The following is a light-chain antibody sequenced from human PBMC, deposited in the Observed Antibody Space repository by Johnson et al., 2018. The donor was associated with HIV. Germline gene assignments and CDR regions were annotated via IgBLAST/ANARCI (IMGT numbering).Light chain of an antibody. CDR1: SSNIGDNY. J-gene: IGLJ1*01. Sequence: QSVLTQPPSVSAAPGQKVTISCSGSSSNIGDNYVSWYQQLPGTAPKVLIYENNERPSGIPDRFSGSRSGTSATLGITGLQTGDEADYYCGTWDSSLGASYAFGTGTKVTVL. CDR2: ENN. V-gene: IGLV1-51*02. CDR3: GTWDSSLGASYA.